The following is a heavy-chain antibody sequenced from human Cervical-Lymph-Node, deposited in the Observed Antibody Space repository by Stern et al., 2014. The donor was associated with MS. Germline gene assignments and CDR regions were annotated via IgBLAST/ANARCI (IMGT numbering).Heavy chain of an antibody. CDR3: ARDYEDTSMLFDH. V-gene: IGHV3-30*03. CDR2: ISYDGNHK. J-gene: IGHJ4*02. Sequence: MHLVESGGAVVQPGRSLRLSCAASGFTFISYCMHWVRQAPGQGLEWVSVISYDGNHKYYAASVKGRLTISRDNSKNTLHLQMNSVTPDDTAIYYCARDYEDTSMLFDHWGQGTLVTVSS. D-gene: IGHD2-8*01. CDR1: GFTFISYC.